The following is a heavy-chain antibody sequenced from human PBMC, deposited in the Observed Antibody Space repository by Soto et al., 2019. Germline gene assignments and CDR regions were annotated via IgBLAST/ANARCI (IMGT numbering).Heavy chain of an antibody. CDR2: LNQSGST. J-gene: IGHJ4*02. CDR3: AAGPPWEQHFDY. V-gene: IGHV4-34*01. CDR1: GGSFSGYY. D-gene: IGHD1-26*01. Sequence: SETLSLTCDVYGGSFSGYYWSWIRPPPGKGLEWIGELNQSGSTNYNPSLKSRVTISVDTSKKQLSLNLSSVTAADTAMYYCAAGPPWEQHFDYWGQGTLVTVSS.